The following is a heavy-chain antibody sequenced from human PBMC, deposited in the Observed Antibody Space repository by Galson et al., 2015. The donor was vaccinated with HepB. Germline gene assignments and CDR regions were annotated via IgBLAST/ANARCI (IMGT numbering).Heavy chain of an antibody. CDR3: ARDSEGSGSLGAFDI. J-gene: IGHJ3*02. V-gene: IGHV3-33*01. D-gene: IGHD3-10*01. CDR2: IWYDGSNK. Sequence: SLRLSCAASGFTFSSYGMHWVRQAPGKGLEWVAVIWYDGSNKYYADSVKGRFTISRDNSKNTLYLQMNSLRAEDTAVYYCARDSEGSGSLGAFDIWGQGTMVTVSS. CDR1: GFTFSSYG.